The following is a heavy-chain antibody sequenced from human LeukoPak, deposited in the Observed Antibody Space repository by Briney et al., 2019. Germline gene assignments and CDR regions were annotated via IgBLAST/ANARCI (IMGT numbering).Heavy chain of an antibody. Sequence: GASVKASCRAFGYTFTSNYMHWVRQAPGQGPEWMGVISPSGGSTTYAQKFQGRVTLTRDTSTSTDYLELSSLRSEDTAVYYCARDLMGIAYRGAFYYWGQGTLVTVSS. V-gene: IGHV1-46*01. J-gene: IGHJ4*02. CDR3: ARDLMGIAYRGAFYY. D-gene: IGHD6-13*01. CDR1: GYTFTSNY. CDR2: ISPSGGST.